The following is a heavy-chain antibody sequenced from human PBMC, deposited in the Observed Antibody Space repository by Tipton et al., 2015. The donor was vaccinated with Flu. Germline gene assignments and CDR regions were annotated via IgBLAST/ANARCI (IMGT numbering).Heavy chain of an antibody. J-gene: IGHJ3*02. V-gene: IGHV4-30-4*01. CDR2: IYYSGST. CDR1: GGSISSGDYY. D-gene: IGHD4-17*01. Sequence: TLSLTCTVSGGSISSGDYYWSWIRQPPGKGLEWIGYIYYSGSTYYNPSLKSRVTISADTSKNQFSLKLSSVTAADTAVYYCARDAAHDYGVSLHACDIWGQGTMVTVSS. CDR3: ARDAAHDYGVSLHACDI.